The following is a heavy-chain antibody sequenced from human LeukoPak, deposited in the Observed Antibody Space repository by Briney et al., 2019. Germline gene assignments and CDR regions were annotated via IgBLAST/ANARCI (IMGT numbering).Heavy chain of an antibody. J-gene: IGHJ4*02. CDR1: GYTFTGYY. Sequence: ASVKVSCKASGYTFTGYYMHWVRQAPGQGLEWMGWINPNSGGTNYAQKFQGRVTMTRDTSISTAYMELSRLRSDDTAVYYCARVPIVGYYFDCWGQGTLVTVSS. D-gene: IGHD1-26*01. CDR2: INPNSGGT. CDR3: ARVPIVGYYFDC. V-gene: IGHV1-2*02.